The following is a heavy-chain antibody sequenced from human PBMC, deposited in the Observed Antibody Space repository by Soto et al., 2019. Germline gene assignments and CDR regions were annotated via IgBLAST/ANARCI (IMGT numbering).Heavy chain of an antibody. Sequence: GASVKVSCKASGYTFTSYGISWVRQAPGQGLEWMGWISAYNGNTNYAQKLQGRVTMTTDTSTSTAYMELRSLRSDDTAVYYCARSLYYDSTTQSPGWYFDLWGRGTLVTVSS. CDR1: GYTFTSYG. CDR2: ISAYNGNT. J-gene: IGHJ2*01. V-gene: IGHV1-18*01. D-gene: IGHD3-22*01. CDR3: ARSLYYDSTTQSPGWYFDL.